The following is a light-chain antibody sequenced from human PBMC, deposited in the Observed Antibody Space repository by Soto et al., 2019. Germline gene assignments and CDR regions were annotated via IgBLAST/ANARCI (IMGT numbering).Light chain of an antibody. V-gene: IGKV1-5*03. J-gene: IGKJ2*01. CDR1: QSISGW. CDR3: QQYGSLFT. Sequence: DIPMTQSPSTLSASVGDRVTITCRASQSISGWLAWYQQKPGKAPKLLIYKASNLESGVPSRFSGSGSGTEFTLTISSLQPDDFATYYCQQYGSLFTFGQGTKLEIK. CDR2: KAS.